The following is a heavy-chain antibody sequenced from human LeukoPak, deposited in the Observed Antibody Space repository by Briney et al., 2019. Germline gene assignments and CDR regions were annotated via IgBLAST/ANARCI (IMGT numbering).Heavy chain of an antibody. J-gene: IGHJ6*02. CDR3: ARDDYGDYVVTWGMDV. CDR1: GYTFTGYY. V-gene: IGHV1-2*06. D-gene: IGHD4-17*01. CDR2: INPNSGGT. Sequence: ASVKVSCKASGYTFTGYYMHWVRQAPGQGLEWMGRINPNSGGTNYAQKFQGRVTMTRDTSISTAYMEPSRLRSDDTAVYYCARDDYGDYVVTWGMDVWGQGTTVTVSS.